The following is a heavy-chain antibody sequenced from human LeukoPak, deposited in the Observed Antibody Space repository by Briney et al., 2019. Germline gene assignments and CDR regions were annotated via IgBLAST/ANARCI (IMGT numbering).Heavy chain of an antibody. J-gene: IGHJ3*02. Sequence: GGSLRLSCAASGFTFSSSAMSWVRQAPGKGLEWVSTISGSGGNTYYADSVKGRFTISRDNSKNMLYLQMNSLNNLRAEDTAVYYCAKDRTYCTNAICYNAFDIWGQGTMITVSS. V-gene: IGHV3-23*01. CDR2: ISGSGGNT. CDR3: AKDRTYCTNAICYNAFDI. D-gene: IGHD2-8*01. CDR1: GFTFSSSA.